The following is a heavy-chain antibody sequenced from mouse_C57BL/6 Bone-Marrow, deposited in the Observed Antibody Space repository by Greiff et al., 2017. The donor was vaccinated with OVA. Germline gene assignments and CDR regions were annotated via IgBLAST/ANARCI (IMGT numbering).Heavy chain of an antibody. CDR1: GYSFTGYF. Sequence: EVKLVESGPELVKPGDSVKISCKASGYSFTGYFMNWVMQSHGKSLEWIGRINPYNGDTFYNQKFKGKATLTVDKSSSTAHMELRSLTSEDSAVYYCARDGNYLYAMDYWGQGTSVTVSS. V-gene: IGHV1-20*01. J-gene: IGHJ4*01. D-gene: IGHD2-1*01. CDR2: INPYNGDT. CDR3: ARDGNYLYAMDY.